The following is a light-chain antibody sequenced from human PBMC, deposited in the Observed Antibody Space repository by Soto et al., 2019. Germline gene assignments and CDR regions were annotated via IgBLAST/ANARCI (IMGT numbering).Light chain of an antibody. Sequence: QSVLTQPPSASGTPGQRVTISCSGTSSNIGSNSVNWYQQLPGTAPKLLIYSNNQRPSGVPDRCSGSKSGTSASLAISGLQSEDEADYYCATWDDSLREVFGGGTKVTVL. CDR2: SNN. CDR1: SSNIGSNS. J-gene: IGLJ2*01. CDR3: ATWDDSLREV. V-gene: IGLV1-44*01.